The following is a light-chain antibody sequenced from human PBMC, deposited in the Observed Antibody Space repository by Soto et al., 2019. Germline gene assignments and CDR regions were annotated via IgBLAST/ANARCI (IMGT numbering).Light chain of an antibody. CDR3: QQSYTSPVT. V-gene: IGKV1-5*03. CDR1: QNIYTW. Sequence: DYQVTQSPSTLSASVGDRVTITCRASQNIYTWLAWYQQKPGIAPKLLIHKASTLESGVPSRFSGSGYGTEFTLTISGLQPEDFGSYYCQQSYTSPVTFGGGTKVEIK. CDR2: KAS. J-gene: IGKJ4*01.